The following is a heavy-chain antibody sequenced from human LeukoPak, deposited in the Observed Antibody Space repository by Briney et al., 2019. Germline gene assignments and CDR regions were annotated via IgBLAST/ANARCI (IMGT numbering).Heavy chain of an antibody. CDR1: GFTFSSYA. Sequence: GGSLRLSCAASGFTFSSYAMHWVRQAPCKGLEWVAVISYDGSNKYYADSVKGRFTISRDNSKNTLYLQMNSLRAEDTAVYYCARGLAVAATEYYFDYWGQGTLVTVSS. CDR2: ISYDGSNK. D-gene: IGHD6-19*01. V-gene: IGHV3-30-3*01. CDR3: ARGLAVAATEYYFDY. J-gene: IGHJ4*02.